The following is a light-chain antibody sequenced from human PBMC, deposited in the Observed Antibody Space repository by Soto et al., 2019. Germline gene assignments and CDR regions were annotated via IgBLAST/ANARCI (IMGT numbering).Light chain of an antibody. CDR2: GAS. V-gene: IGKV3-15*01. J-gene: IGKJ1*01. CDR1: QRFSSN. CDR3: QQYNNWPRT. Sequence: EIVLTQSPDTLSLSPGERATLSCRANQRFSSNLAWYQQKPGQAPRLLIYGASTRATGIPARFSGSGSGTEFTLTISSLQSEDFAVYYCQQYNNWPRTFGQGTKVDIK.